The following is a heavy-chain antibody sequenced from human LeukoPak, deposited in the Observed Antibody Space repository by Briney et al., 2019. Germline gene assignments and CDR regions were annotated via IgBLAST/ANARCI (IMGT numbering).Heavy chain of an antibody. V-gene: IGHV1-69*06. CDR1: GGTFSSYA. CDR2: IIPIFGTA. Sequence: SVKVSCKASGGTFSSYAISWVRQAPGQGLEWMGGIIPIFGTANYAQKFQGRVTITADKSTSTAYMELSSLRSEDTAVYYCARDVDTAMVSTYYYYMDVWGKGTTVTISS. D-gene: IGHD5-18*01. CDR3: ARDVDTAMVSTYYYYMDV. J-gene: IGHJ6*03.